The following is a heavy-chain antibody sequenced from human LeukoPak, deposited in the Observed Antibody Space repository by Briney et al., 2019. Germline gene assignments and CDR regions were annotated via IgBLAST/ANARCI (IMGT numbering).Heavy chain of an antibody. CDR3: ARDYDYAFDY. CDR1: GFTFSSYA. D-gene: IGHD3-16*01. Sequence: PGGSLRLSCAASGFTFSSYAMSWVRQAPGKGLEWVSVISGSGGSTYYADSVQGRFTISRDNAKNSLYLQMNSLRAEDTAVYYCARDYDYAFDYWGQGTLVTVSS. V-gene: IGHV3-23*01. CDR2: ISGSGGST. J-gene: IGHJ4*02.